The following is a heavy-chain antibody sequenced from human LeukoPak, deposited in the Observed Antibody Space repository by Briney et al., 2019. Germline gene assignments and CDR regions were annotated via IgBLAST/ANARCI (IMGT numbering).Heavy chain of an antibody. D-gene: IGHD6-13*01. CDR1: GFTFSSYS. CDR2: ISSSSSYI. J-gene: IGHJ4*02. Sequence: GGSLRLSCAASGFTFSSYSMNWVRQAPGKGLEWVSSISSSSSYIYYADSVKGRFSISRDNAKNSLYLQMNSLRAEDTAVYYCAREQYQQLVGGYYFDYWGRGILVTVSS. CDR3: AREQYQQLVGGYYFDY. V-gene: IGHV3-21*01.